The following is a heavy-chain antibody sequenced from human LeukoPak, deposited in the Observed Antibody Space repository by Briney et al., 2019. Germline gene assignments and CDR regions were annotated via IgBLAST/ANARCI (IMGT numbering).Heavy chain of an antibody. CDR2: TRNKANSYTT. D-gene: IGHD5-24*01. Sequence: PGGSLRLSCAASGFTFSSYWMSWVRQAPGKGLEWVGRTRNKANSYTTEYAASVKGRFTISRDDSKNSLYLQMNSLKTGDTAVYYCTTDAPRDGYNWRTFDYWGQGTLVTVSS. CDR1: GFTFSSYW. V-gene: IGHV3-72*01. J-gene: IGHJ4*02. CDR3: TTDAPRDGYNWRTFDY.